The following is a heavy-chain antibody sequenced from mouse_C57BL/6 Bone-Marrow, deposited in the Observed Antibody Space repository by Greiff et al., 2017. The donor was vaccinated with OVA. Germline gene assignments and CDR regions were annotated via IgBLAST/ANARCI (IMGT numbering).Heavy chain of an antibody. Sequence: VQLQESGAELVKPGASVKLSCKASGYTFTSYWMHWVKQRPGQGLEWIGMIHPNSGSTNYNEKFKSKATLTVDKSSSTAYMQLSSLASEDSAVYCCARERTGTWAYWGQGTLVTVSA. CDR2: IHPNSGST. CDR3: ARERTGTWAY. J-gene: IGHJ3*01. V-gene: IGHV1-64*01. CDR1: GYTFTSYW. D-gene: IGHD4-1*01.